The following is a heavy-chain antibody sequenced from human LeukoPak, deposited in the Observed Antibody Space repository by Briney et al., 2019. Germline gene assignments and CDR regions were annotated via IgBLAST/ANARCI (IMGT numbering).Heavy chain of an antibody. CDR2: IYYSGST. D-gene: IGHD3-10*01. CDR3: ARETTLNGSGSYPD. V-gene: IGHV4-59*12. CDR1: GGSISSYY. J-gene: IGHJ4*02. Sequence: SETLSLTCTVSGGSISSYYWSWIRQPPGKGLEWIGYIYYSGSTYYNPSLKSRVTISVDTSKNQFSLKLSSVTAADTAVYYCARETTLNGSGSYPDWGQGTLVTVSS.